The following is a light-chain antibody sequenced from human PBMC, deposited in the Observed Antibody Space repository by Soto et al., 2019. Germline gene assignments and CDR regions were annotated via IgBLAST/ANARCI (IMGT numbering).Light chain of an antibody. CDR3: NSYTSSSTWV. V-gene: IGLV2-14*01. CDR1: STDIGNYNY. J-gene: IGLJ3*02. Sequence: QSALTQPASVSGSPGQSITISCTGTSTDIGNYNYVSWYQQYPGKAPKLMIYEVSNRPSGVSNRFSGSKSGNTASLTISGLQAEDEADYYCNSYTSSSTWVFGGGTKVTVL. CDR2: EVS.